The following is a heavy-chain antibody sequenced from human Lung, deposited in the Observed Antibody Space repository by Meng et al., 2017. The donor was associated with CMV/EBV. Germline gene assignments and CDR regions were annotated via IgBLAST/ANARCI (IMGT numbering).Heavy chain of an antibody. J-gene: IGHJ4*02. CDR1: GYSFTSYD. Sequence: QGELVGAGDEVKKAGASVRVSCEASGYSFTSYDINWVRQGTGQGLEWMGWKKPNRGTTGYAQKFQGRVTMTRNISKSTAYMDLSSLRSEDTAVYYCATGVADFEYWGQGTLVTVSS. CDR3: ATGVADFEY. CDR2: KKPNRGTT. V-gene: IGHV1-8*01. D-gene: IGHD2-15*01.